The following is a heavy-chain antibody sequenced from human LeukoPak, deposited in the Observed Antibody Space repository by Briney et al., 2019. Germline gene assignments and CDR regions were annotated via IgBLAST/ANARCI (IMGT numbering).Heavy chain of an antibody. Sequence: GGSLRLSCAASGFTFSSYAMHWVRQAPGKGLEWVAVISYGGSNKYYADSVKGRFTISRDNSKNTLYLQMNSLRAEDTAVYYCARVRYYYDSSGYYPYCWGQGTLVTVSS. CDR1: GFTFSSYA. CDR3: ARVRYYYDSSGYYPYC. CDR2: ISYGGSNK. J-gene: IGHJ4*02. V-gene: IGHV3-30-3*01. D-gene: IGHD3-22*01.